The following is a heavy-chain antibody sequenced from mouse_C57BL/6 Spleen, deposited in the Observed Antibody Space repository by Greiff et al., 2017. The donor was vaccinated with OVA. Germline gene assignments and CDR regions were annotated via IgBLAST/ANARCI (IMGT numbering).Heavy chain of an antibody. CDR3: ERGYYGSGPYARDY. J-gene: IGHJ4*01. V-gene: IGHV5-17*01. D-gene: IGHD1-1*01. Sequence: EVKLVESGGGLVKPGGSLKLSCAASGFTFSDYGMHWVRQAPEKGLEWVAYISSGSSTIYYADTVKGRFTISRDNAKNTLFLQMTSLRSEDTAVYYGERGYYGSGPYARDYWGQGTSVTVSS. CDR2: ISSGSSTI. CDR1: GFTFSDYG.